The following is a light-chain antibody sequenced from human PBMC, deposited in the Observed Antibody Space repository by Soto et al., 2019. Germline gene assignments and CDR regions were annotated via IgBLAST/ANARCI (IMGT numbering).Light chain of an antibody. V-gene: IGKV3-15*01. CDR3: QQYNNWPPYT. CDR1: QSVNSS. CDR2: AAS. Sequence: IVMTQSPATLSLSPGEGATLSCRASQSVNSSFAWYQQKPGQAPRLLIYAASTRATGIPARFSGGGSGTEFTLTISSLQSEDFAVYYCQQYNNWPPYTFGQGTKLEIK. J-gene: IGKJ2*01.